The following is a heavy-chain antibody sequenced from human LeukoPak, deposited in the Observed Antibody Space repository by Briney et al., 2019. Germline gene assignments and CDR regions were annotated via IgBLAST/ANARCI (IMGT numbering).Heavy chain of an antibody. CDR2: IYTSGST. CDR1: GGSISSYY. V-gene: IGHV4-4*07. Sequence: SETLSLTCTVSGGSISSYYWSWIRQPAGRGLEGIGRIYTSGSTKYNPSLKSRVTMSVDTSKNQFSLKLSSVTAADTAVYYCARGQRGSYYYYYMDVWGKGTTVTVS. CDR3: ARGQRGSYYYYYMDV. J-gene: IGHJ6*03.